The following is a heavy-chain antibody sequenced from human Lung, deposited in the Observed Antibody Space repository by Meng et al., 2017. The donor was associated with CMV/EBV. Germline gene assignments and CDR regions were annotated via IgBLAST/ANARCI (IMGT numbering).Heavy chain of an antibody. CDR1: AASISSHY. V-gene: IGHV4-59*11. J-gene: IGHJ5*02. D-gene: IGHD2-8*02. Sequence: SETXSLXXTVSAASISSHYWSWIRQSPGKGLEWIGYMYYSGISNYNPSLGGRATILLDMSKNQFSLKLTSVTAADTAVYFCARYYCSGSSCYTTNWFDPWGQGXQVXVSS. CDR2: MYYSGIS. CDR3: ARYYCSGSSCYTTNWFDP.